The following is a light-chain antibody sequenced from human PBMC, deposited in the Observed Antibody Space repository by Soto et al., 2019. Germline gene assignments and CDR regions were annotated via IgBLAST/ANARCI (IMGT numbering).Light chain of an antibody. CDR2: GVH. Sequence: QSVLTQPISVSGSPGQSITISCTGNSNDIATYDYVCWYQQHPGKAPRLLIHGVHNRSPGISGRFSASKSGLTASLTISGLQAEDEADYYYTAFAATRVYLCGPGTKVTVL. J-gene: IGLJ1*01. CDR1: SNDIATYDY. V-gene: IGLV2-14*01. CDR3: TAFAATRVYL.